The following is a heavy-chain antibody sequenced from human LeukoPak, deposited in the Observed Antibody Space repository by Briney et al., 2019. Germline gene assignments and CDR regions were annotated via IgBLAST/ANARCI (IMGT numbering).Heavy chain of an antibody. Sequence: SQTLSLTCAISGDSVSSNSAAWNWIRQSPSGGLEWLGRTYYRSKWYNDYAVSVKSRITINPDTSKNQFSLQLNSVTPEDTAVYYCARGYSSSWYTGNWFDPWGQGTLVTVSS. V-gene: IGHV6-1*01. CDR2: TYYRSKWYN. D-gene: IGHD6-13*01. CDR3: ARGYSSSWYTGNWFDP. J-gene: IGHJ5*02. CDR1: GDSVSSNSAA.